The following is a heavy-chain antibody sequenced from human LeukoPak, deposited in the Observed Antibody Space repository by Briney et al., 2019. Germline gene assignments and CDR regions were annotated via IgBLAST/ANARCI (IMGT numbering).Heavy chain of an antibody. CDR2: IRSKANNYAT. D-gene: IGHD3-10*01. V-gene: IGHV3-73*01. J-gene: IGHJ4*02. CDR1: GFTFRGSA. Sequence: GGSLKLSCAASGFTFRGSAIHWVRQPSGKGLEWVGRIRSKANNYATAYAASVKGRFTIPRDDSKNTAYLQMNSLKTEDTAVYYCTRRGRGFGELLIDWGQGTLVTVSS. CDR3: TRRGRGFGELLID.